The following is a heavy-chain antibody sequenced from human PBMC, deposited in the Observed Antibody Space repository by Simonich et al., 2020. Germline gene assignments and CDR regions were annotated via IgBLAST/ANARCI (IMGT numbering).Heavy chain of an antibody. J-gene: IGHJ3*02. Sequence: QVQLQQWGAGLLKPSETLSLTCAVYGGSFSGYYWSWIRQPPGKGLEWFGEINHSGSPNNNPSLKSRVTISVDTSKNQFSRKLSSVTAADTAVYYCARGKGWKNAFDIWGQGTMVTVSS. CDR3: ARGKGWKNAFDI. V-gene: IGHV4-34*01. D-gene: IGHD1-1*01. CDR1: GGSFSGYY. CDR2: INHSGSP.